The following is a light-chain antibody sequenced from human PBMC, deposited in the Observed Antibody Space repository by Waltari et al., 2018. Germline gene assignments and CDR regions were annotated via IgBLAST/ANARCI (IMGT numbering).Light chain of an antibody. CDR1: QSLLHSSGYNY. V-gene: IGKV2-28*01. Sequence: DIVMTQSPLSLPVTPGEPASISCRSSQSLLHSSGYNYLEWYLQKPGQSPQLLIYLGSNRASGVPDRFRGSGSGTDFTLKISRVEAEDVGVYYCMQALQTPWTFGQGTKVEIK. CDR2: LGS. J-gene: IGKJ1*01. CDR3: MQALQTPWT.